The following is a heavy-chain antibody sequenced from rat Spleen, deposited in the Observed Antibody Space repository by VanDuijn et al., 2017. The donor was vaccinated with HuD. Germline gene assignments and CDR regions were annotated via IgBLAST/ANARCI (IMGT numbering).Heavy chain of an antibody. CDR2: IWGDGST. J-gene: IGHJ2*01. D-gene: IGHD1-11*01. V-gene: IGHV2S61*01. Sequence: QVRLKESGPGLVQPSQTLSLTCTVSGFSLISYAVNWVRQPPGKGLEWMGGIWGDGSTNYHSDLKSRLSISRDTSKSQVFLKMNNLQTEDTAMYFCARRVFDYWGQGVMVTVSS. CDR3: ARRVFDY. CDR1: GFSLISYA.